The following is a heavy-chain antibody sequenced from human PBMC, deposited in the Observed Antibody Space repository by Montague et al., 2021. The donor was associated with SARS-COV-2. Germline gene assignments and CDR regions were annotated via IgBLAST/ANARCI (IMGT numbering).Heavy chain of an antibody. J-gene: IGHJ4*02. CDR1: GFTFSSYA. D-gene: IGHD3-9*01. CDR2: ISYDGSNK. V-gene: IGHV3-30*04. Sequence: SLRLSCAASGFTFSSYAMHWVRQAPGKGLEWVAAISYDGSNKYHADSVKGRFTISRDNSKNTLYVQMNSLRAEDTAVYYCARDDYDILTGPFDYWGQGTLVTVSS. CDR3: ARDDYDILTGPFDY.